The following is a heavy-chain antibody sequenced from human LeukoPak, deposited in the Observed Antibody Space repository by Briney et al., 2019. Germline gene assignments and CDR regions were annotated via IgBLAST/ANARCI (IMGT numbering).Heavy chain of an antibody. D-gene: IGHD4/OR15-4a*01. CDR2: ISSSSSYI. CDR1: GFTLSSYS. V-gene: IGHV3-21*01. CDR3: AREGYGGYIDY. Sequence: GGSLRLSCAASGFTLSSYSMNWVRQAPGKGLEWVSSISSSSSYIYYADSVKGRFTTSRDNAKNSLYLQMNSLRAEDTAVYYCAREGYGGYIDYWGQGTLVTVSS. J-gene: IGHJ4*02.